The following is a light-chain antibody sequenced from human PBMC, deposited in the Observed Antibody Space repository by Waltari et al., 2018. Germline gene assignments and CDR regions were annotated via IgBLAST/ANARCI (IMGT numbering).Light chain of an antibody. J-gene: IGLJ1*01. CDR2: DVD. Sequence: QSALTQPRSVSGSPGQSVTISCTGTNSDVGGYNYVSWYQQHPGKAPKLLIYDVDKRPSGVPDRFSGSTSGDTASLTISGLQADDEADYFCCSHSGIYTFYVFGTATKVTVL. CDR1: NSDVGGYNY. V-gene: IGLV2-11*01. CDR3: CSHSGIYTFYV.